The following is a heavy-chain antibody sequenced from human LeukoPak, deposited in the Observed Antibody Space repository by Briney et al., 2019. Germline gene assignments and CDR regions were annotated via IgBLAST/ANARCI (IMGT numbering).Heavy chain of an antibody. D-gene: IGHD6-19*01. CDR3: ASSGYSSDWVSDY. V-gene: IGHV4-38-2*02. CDR2: IYHSGST. J-gene: IGHJ4*02. Sequence: PSETLSLTCTVSGYSINNNYYWDWIRQPPGKGLEWIASIYHSGSTYYNPSLKSRVTISVDTSKNQFSLKLTSVTAADTAVYYCASSGYSSDWVSDYWGQGTLVTVSS. CDR1: GYSINNNYY.